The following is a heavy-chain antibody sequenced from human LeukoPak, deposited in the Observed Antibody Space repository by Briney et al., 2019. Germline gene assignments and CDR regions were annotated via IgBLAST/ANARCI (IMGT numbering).Heavy chain of an antibody. Sequence: ASVKVSCKASGYTFTGYYMHWVRQAPGQGLEWMGWINPNSGGTNYAQKFQGRVTMTRDTSISTAYMELSRLRSDDTAVYYCAREISSPWYYYYYMDVWGKGTTITVSS. D-gene: IGHD6-6*01. V-gene: IGHV1-2*02. CDR3: AREISSPWYYYYYMDV. CDR1: GYTFTGYY. CDR2: INPNSGGT. J-gene: IGHJ6*03.